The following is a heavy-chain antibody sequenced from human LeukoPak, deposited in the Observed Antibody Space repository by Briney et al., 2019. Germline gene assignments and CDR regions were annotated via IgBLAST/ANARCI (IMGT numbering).Heavy chain of an antibody. J-gene: IGHJ4*02. D-gene: IGHD3-9*01. CDR1: GFTFSSYE. V-gene: IGHV3-48*03. CDR3: ARVPASRITISSY. Sequence: GGSLRLSCAASGFTFSSYEMNWVRQAPGKGLEWVSYISSSGSTIYYADSVKGRFTISRDNAKNSLYLQMNSLRAEDTAVYYCARVPASRITISSYWGQGTLVTVSS. CDR2: ISSSGSTI.